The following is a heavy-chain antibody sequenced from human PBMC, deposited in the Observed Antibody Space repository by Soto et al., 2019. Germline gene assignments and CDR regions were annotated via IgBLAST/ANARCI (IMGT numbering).Heavy chain of an antibody. D-gene: IGHD1-26*01. CDR1: GYTLTELS. V-gene: IGHV1-24*01. CDR2: FDPEDGET. CDR3: ATSYDLGVGPRVGVYYGMDV. J-gene: IGHJ6*02. Sequence: ASVKVSCKVPGYTLTELSMHWVRQAPGKGLEWMGGFDPEDGETIYAQKFQGRVTMTEDTSTDTAYMELSSLRSEDTAVYYCATSYDLGVGPRVGVYYGMDVWGQGTTVTVSS.